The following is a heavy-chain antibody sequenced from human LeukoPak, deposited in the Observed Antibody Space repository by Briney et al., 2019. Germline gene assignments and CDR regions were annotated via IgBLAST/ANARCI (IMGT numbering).Heavy chain of an antibody. D-gene: IGHD1-7*01. Sequence: GGSLRLSCAASGFTFSSYWMSWVRQAPGKGLEGVANIRQDGNEKFYVDSVKGRFTISRDNAENSLYLQMNSLRAEDTAVYYCATNWNYRFDYWGQGTLVAVSS. J-gene: IGHJ4*02. CDR2: IRQDGNEK. V-gene: IGHV3-7*01. CDR1: GFTFSSYW. CDR3: ATNWNYRFDY.